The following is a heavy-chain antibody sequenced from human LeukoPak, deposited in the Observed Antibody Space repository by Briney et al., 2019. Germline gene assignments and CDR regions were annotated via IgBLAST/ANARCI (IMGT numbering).Heavy chain of an antibody. CDR3: ARDGRPWFGTSPTFDY. D-gene: IGHD3-10*01. CDR2: INPNSGGT. Sequence: ASVTVSFTASGYTFTGYYMHWVRQAPGQGLEWMGRINPNSGGTNYAQKFQGRVTMTRDTSISTAYMELSRLRSDDTAVYYCARDGRPWFGTSPTFDYWGQGTLVTVSS. V-gene: IGHV1-2*06. CDR1: GYTFTGYY. J-gene: IGHJ4*02.